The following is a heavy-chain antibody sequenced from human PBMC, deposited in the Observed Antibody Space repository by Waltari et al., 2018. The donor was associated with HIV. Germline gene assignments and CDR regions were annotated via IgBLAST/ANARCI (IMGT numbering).Heavy chain of an antibody. V-gene: IGHV3-49*04. J-gene: IGHJ3*02. CDR3: TREFSWYEGGDAFDI. CDR1: GFTFGDYA. CDR2: IRSKAYGGTT. Sequence: EVQLVESGGGLVQPGRSLRLSCTASGFTFGDYAMSWVRQAPGKGLEWVGFIRSKAYGGTTEYAASVKGRFTISRDDSKSIAYLQMNSLKTEDTAVYYCTREFSWYEGGDAFDIWGQGTMVTVSS. D-gene: IGHD6-13*01.